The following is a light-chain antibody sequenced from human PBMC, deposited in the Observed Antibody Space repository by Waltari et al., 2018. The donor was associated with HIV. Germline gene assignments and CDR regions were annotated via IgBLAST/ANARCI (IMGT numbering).Light chain of an antibody. Sequence: QSALTQPASVSGSPGQSITISCPGTSSDVGSYNFFSWYQQHPGKAPNLMIYEVSKRPSGVSNRFSGSKSGNTASLTISGLQAEDEADYYCCSYAGSSTWVFGGGTKLTVL. CDR2: EVS. CDR1: SSDVGSYNF. J-gene: IGLJ3*02. V-gene: IGLV2-23*02. CDR3: CSYAGSSTWV.